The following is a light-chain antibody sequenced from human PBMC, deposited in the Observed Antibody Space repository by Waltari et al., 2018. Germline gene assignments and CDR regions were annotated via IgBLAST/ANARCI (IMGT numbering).Light chain of an antibody. V-gene: IGLV2-14*01. CDR3: SSYTSNSIWV. CDR2: RVS. J-gene: IGLJ3*02. CDR1: SSDVGGFNY. Sequence: QSALAQPASVSGSPGQSITISCTGTSSDVGGFNYVSWYQQHPGIAPKLMIYRVSKRPSGVSNRFSGSKSGNTASLTISGRQAEDEAYYYCSSYTSNSIWVFGGGTKLTVL.